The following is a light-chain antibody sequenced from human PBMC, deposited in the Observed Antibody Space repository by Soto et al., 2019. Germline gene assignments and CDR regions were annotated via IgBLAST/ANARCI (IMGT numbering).Light chain of an antibody. CDR2: SHD. Sequence: QSVVTQPPSASQTPGQRVTISCSGSRSNVGRNSVSWYQHVPGTAPKLLIYSHDQRPSGVPDRISASRSGTAASLAIRGLRSADEAFYYCAAWDDSLNAWVFGGGTKLTVL. J-gene: IGLJ3*02. CDR1: RSNVGRNS. V-gene: IGLV1-44*01. CDR3: AAWDDSLNAWV.